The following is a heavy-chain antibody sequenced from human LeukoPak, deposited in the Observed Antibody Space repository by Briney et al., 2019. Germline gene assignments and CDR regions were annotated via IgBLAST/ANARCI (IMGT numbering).Heavy chain of an antibody. J-gene: IGHJ5*02. CDR3: ARDRHFRAYSNSFDP. D-gene: IGHD3-10*01. CDR2: ISAYNGNT. V-gene: IGHV1-18*01. Sequence: GASVTVSLMCSVYTFTSYGISGLRQAPGQGLEWIGWISAYNGNTNYAQKLQGGATMTTDTSTSTAYMELRSLRSDDTVVYYCARDRHFRAYSNSFDPWGQGTLVTVSS. CDR1: VYTFTSYG.